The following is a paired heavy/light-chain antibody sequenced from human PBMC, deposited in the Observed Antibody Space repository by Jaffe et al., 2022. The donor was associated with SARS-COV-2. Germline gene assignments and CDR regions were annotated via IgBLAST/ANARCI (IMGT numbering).Heavy chain of an antibody. CDR3: AKGPKGPERVAAHFQH. V-gene: IGHV3-9*01. Sequence: EVQLVESGGGLVQPGRSLRLSCAASGFTFDDYAMHWVRQAPGKGLEWVSGISWNSGSIGYADSVKGRFTISRDNAKNSLYLQMNSLRAEDTALYYCAKGPKGPERVAAHFQHWGQGTLVTVSS. CDR2: ISWNSGSI. D-gene: IGHD6-19*01. CDR1: GFTFDDYA. J-gene: IGHJ1*01.
Light chain of an antibody. J-gene: IGLJ3*02. V-gene: IGLV2-23*02. CDR3: CSYAGSCWV. CDR2: EVS. CDR1: SSDVGSYNL. Sequence: QSALTQPASVSGSPGQSITISCTGTSSDVGSYNLVSWYQQHPGKAPKLMIYEVSKRPSGVSNRFSGSKSGNTASLTISGLQAEDEADYYCCSYAGSCWVFGGGTKLTVL.